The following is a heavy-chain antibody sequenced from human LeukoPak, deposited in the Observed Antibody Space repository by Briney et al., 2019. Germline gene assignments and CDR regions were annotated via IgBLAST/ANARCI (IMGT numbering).Heavy chain of an antibody. CDR3: ARGCYDILTGYSYNWFDP. J-gene: IGHJ5*02. D-gene: IGHD3-9*01. Sequence: PSETLSLTCTVSGGSISSYYWSWIRQPAGKGLEWIGRIYTSGSTNYNPSLKSRVTMSVDTSKNQFSLKLSSVTAADTAVYYCARGCYDILTGYSYNWFDPWGQGTLVTVSP. V-gene: IGHV4-4*07. CDR1: GGSISSYY. CDR2: IYTSGST.